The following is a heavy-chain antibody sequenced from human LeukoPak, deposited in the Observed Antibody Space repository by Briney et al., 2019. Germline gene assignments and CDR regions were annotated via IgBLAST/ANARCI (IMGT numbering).Heavy chain of an antibody. CDR3: ARDLGEGAKRDLDF. CDR2: INTYNGNT. J-gene: IGHJ4*02. CDR1: GYRFSDYG. D-gene: IGHD1-26*01. V-gene: IGHV1-18*01. Sequence: ASVTVSCKPSGYRFSDYGISWVRQAPGQGLQWMGWINTYNGNTEYAQSLQGRATMTIDKATATAYLEVRSLISDDTAVYYCARDLGEGAKRDLDFWGQGTLVTVSS.